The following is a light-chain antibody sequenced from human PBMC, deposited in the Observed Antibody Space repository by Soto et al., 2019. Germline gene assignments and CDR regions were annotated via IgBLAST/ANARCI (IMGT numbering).Light chain of an antibody. CDR1: QSLSTW. CDR2: DAS. CDR3: QQYNIYPFT. J-gene: IGKJ3*01. V-gene: IGKV1-5*01. Sequence: DIQMTQSPSTLSASVGDRVTITCRASQSLSTWVAWYQQKPGKAPRLLIYDASSLGSGVPSRFSGSRSGSELTLTISSLQPADFATYYCQQYNIYPFTFGPGTEVVFK.